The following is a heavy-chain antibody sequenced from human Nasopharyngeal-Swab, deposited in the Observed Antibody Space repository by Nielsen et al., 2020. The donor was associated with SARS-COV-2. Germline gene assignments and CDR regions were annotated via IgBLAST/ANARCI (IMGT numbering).Heavy chain of an antibody. CDR2: IWYDGSKK. V-gene: IGHV3-33*01. CDR3: ARDPFQRFFDWFPYGMDV. Sequence: SLKISCAASGFTFISHGMHWVRQAPGKGLEWVATIWYDGSKKYYADSVKGRFTISRDNSKNTLFLQTSSLRAEDTAVYYCARDPFQRFFDWFPYGMDVWGQGTPVTVSS. CDR1: GFTFISHG. D-gene: IGHD3-9*01. J-gene: IGHJ6*02.